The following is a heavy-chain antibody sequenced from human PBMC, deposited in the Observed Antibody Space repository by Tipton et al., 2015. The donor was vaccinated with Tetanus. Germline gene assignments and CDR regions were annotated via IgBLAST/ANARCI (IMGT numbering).Heavy chain of an antibody. Sequence: TLSLTCTVSGGSISSSSYYWGWIRQPPGKGLEWIGSIYYSGSTYYNPSLKSRVTISVDTSKNQFSLKLSSVTAADTAVYYCARNLDSPGGDNWFDPWGQGTLVTVSS. CDR1: GGSISSSSYY. CDR3: ARNLDSPGGDNWFDP. J-gene: IGHJ5*02. CDR2: IYYSGST. D-gene: IGHD3-16*01. V-gene: IGHV4-39*01.